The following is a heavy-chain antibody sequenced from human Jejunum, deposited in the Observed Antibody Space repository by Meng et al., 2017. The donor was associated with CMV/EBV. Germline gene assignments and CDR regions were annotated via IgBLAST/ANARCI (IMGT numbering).Heavy chain of an antibody. CDR1: FPLSGRGTV. CDR3: ARIHGPSGYYDFDY. CDR2: IGWDGDK. D-gene: IGHD5-12*01. J-gene: IGHJ4*02. V-gene: IGHV2-70*20. Sequence: FPLSGRGTVVRWVRQPPGKALEWLALIGWDGDKYYNTFLKTRLSISKDTSKNEVVLTMTNMDPVDTATYYCARIHGPSGYYDFDYWGQGTLVTVSS.